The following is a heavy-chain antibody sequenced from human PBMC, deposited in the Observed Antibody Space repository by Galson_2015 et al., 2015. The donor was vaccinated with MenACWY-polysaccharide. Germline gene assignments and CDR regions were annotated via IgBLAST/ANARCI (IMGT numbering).Heavy chain of an antibody. D-gene: IGHD3-10*01. J-gene: IGHJ1*01. V-gene: IGHV3-33*01. CDR1: GFIFSNFA. Sequence: SMRLSCAASGFIFSNFAMHWVRQAPGKGLEWVAVIWLDGSNKYYADSVKGRFTISRDNSKNTVYLQMNRLRAEDKAVYYCPRDAGSGPWNFEHSGQGSLVTVSS. CDR2: IWLDGSNK. CDR3: PRDAGSGPWNFEH.